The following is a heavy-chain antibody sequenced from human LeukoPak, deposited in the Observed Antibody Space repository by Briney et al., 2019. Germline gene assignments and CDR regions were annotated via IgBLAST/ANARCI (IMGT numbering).Heavy chain of an antibody. CDR1: GGSISSYY. J-gene: IGHJ6*02. Sequence: SETLSLTCTVSGGSISSYYWSWIRQPPGKGLEWIGYIYYSGSTNYNPSLKSRVTISVDTSKNQFSLKLSSVTAADTAVYYCAGSVDYGIYYYYGMDVWGQGTTVTVSS. D-gene: IGHD4-17*01. CDR2: IYYSGST. CDR3: AGSVDYGIYYYYGMDV. V-gene: IGHV4-59*01.